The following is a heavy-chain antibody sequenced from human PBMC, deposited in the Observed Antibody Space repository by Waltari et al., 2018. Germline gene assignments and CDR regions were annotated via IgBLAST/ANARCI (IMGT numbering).Heavy chain of an antibody. CDR3: LRDSSGSHFDY. D-gene: IGHD3-22*01. Sequence: LVQSGAEVKKPGASVKVSCKASGYTFTGYAILWVLQAPGQGLEWMGRINPKNGDTHYAQNLQGRVALTTDTSTNTAFMELQRLRSDDTAVYYCLRDSSGSHFDYWGQGTLVTVSS. V-gene: IGHV1-2*06. J-gene: IGHJ4*02. CDR1: GYTFTGYA. CDR2: INPKNGDT.